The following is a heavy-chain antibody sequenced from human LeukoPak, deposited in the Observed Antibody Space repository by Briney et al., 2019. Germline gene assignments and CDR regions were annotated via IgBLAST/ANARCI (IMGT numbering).Heavy chain of an antibody. CDR1: GYSFTSYW. V-gene: IGHV5-51*01. Sequence: TGESLKISCKGSGYSFTSYWIGWVRQMPGKGLEWMGIIYPGDSDTRYSPSFQGQVTISADKSISTAYLQWSSLKASDTAMYYCARLGGRELGEYAFDIWGQGTMVTVSS. J-gene: IGHJ3*02. CDR2: IYPGDSDT. CDR3: ARLGGRELGEYAFDI. D-gene: IGHD1-26*01.